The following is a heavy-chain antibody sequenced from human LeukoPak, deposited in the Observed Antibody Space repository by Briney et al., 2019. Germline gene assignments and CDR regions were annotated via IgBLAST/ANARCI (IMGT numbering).Heavy chain of an antibody. J-gene: IGHJ4*02. Sequence: ASVKVSCKASGYTFTGYYMHWVRQAPGQGLEWMGWINPNSGGTNYAQKFQGRVTMTRDTSISTAYMELSRLRSDDTAVYYCSXXXXXXXXXXXXXEYYFDYWGQGTLVTVSS. CDR3: SXXXXXXXXXXXXXEYYFDY. CDR2: INPNSGGT. CDR1: GYTFTGYY. V-gene: IGHV1-2*02.